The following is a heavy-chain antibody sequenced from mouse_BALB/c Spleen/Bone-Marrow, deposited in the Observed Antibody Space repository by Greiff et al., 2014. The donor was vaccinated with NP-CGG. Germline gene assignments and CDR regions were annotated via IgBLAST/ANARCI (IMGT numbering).Heavy chain of an antibody. CDR1: GYTFTSYW. Sequence: VQLQQSGAELAKPGASVKMSCKASGYTFTSYWMHWVKQRPGQGLEWIGYINPSTGYTDYNQKFKDKAILTADKSSSTAYMQLSSLTSEDSAVYYCARRLNWDWFAYWGQGTLVTVSA. CDR3: ARRLNWDWFAY. J-gene: IGHJ3*01. V-gene: IGHV1-7*01. CDR2: INPSTGYT. D-gene: IGHD4-1*01.